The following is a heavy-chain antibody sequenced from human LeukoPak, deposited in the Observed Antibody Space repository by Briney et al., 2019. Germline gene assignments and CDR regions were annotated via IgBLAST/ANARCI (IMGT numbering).Heavy chain of an antibody. CDR2: IYTSGST. CDR1: GGPQSSFY. D-gene: IGHD3-9*01. V-gene: IGHV4-4*07. Sequence: SETLSLTCTVSGGPQSSFYWRCIRQPAGKGLEWIGRIYTSGSTNYNPSLKSRVTMSVDTSKNQFSLKLSSVTAADTAVYYCARGITYYDILTGRALSYYMDVWCKGTTVTVSS. J-gene: IGHJ6*03. CDR3: ARGITYYDILTGRALSYYMDV.